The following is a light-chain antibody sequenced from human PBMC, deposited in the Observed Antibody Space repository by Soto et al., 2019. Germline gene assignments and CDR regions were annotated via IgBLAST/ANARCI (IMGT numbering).Light chain of an antibody. V-gene: IGLV2-11*01. J-gene: IGLJ1*01. CDR2: DVS. Sequence: QSALTQPRSVSGSPGQSVTISCTGTSSDVGGYNYVSWYQQHPGKAPKLMFYDVSKRPSGVTDRFSGSKSGNTASLTISGLQADDEADYYCCSYAGSYYVFGTGTKVTVL. CDR1: SSDVGGYNY. CDR3: CSYAGSYYV.